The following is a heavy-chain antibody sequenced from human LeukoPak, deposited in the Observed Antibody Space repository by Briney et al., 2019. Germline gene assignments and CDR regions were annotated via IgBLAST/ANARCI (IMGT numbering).Heavy chain of an antibody. CDR1: GFTFSRYG. V-gene: IGHV3-30*02. D-gene: IGHD6-19*01. J-gene: IGHJ4*02. CDR3: AKDYSSDWPWRGPFTN. Sequence: PGGSLRLSCVASGFTFSRYGMHWVRQAPGRGLEWVAFILYDGSNQYYAYSAQGRFTISRDSSHNTLYLQMNSLRADDTALYYCAKDYSSDWPWRGPFTNWGLGTLVTVSP. CDR2: ILYDGSNQ.